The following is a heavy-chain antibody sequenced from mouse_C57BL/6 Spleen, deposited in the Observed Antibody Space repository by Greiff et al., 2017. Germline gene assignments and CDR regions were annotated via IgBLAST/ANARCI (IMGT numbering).Heavy chain of an antibody. CDR3: TTSHYYGSSPFDY. V-gene: IGHV14-4*01. CDR2: IDPENGDT. D-gene: IGHD1-1*01. CDR1: GFNIKDDY. Sequence: EVQLQQSGAELVRPGASVKLSCTASGFNIKDDYMHWVKQRPEQGLEWIGWIDPENGDTEYASKFQGKATITADTSSNTAYLQLSSLTSEDTAVYYCTTSHYYGSSPFDYWGQGTTLTVSS. J-gene: IGHJ2*01.